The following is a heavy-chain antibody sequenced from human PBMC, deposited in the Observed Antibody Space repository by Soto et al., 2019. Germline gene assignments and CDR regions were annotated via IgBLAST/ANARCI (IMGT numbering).Heavy chain of an antibody. Sequence: PSETLSLTCTVSGGSISSYYWSWIRQPPGKGLEWIGYIYYSGSTNYNPSLKSRVTISVDTSKNQFSLKLSSVTAADTAVYYCASQYCSSTSCYASPHFDYWGQGTLVTVPQ. J-gene: IGHJ4*02. D-gene: IGHD2-2*01. CDR2: IYYSGST. CDR1: GGSISSYY. V-gene: IGHV4-59*01. CDR3: ASQYCSSTSCYASPHFDY.